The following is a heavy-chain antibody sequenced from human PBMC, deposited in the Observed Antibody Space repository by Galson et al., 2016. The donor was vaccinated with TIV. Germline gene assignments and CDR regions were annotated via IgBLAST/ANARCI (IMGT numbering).Heavy chain of an antibody. V-gene: IGHV1-69*05. CDR2: IIPMFGSA. J-gene: IGHJ5*01. CDR1: GGIFTNYA. CDR3: ARAPQIYDDWLDS. D-gene: IGHD3-16*01. Sequence: SVKVSCKASGGIFTNYAISWVRQAPGQGLEWMGRIIPMFGSANYAQKFQGRVTITTDEVRTTTYMELSSLRSEDTAMYFCARAPQIYDDWLDSWGQGTLVIVSS.